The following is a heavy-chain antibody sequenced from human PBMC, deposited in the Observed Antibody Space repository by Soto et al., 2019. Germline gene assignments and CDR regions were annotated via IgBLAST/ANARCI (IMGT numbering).Heavy chain of an antibody. CDR3: ARDCYSSSWYELDY. CDR2: ISSSSSTI. Sequence: GGSLRLSCAASGFTFSSYSMNWVRQAPGKGLEWVSYISSSSSTIYYADSVKGRFTISRDNAKNSLYLQMNSLRDEDTAVYYCARDCYSSSWYELDYWGQGTLVTVSS. V-gene: IGHV3-48*02. CDR1: GFTFSSYS. J-gene: IGHJ4*02. D-gene: IGHD6-13*01.